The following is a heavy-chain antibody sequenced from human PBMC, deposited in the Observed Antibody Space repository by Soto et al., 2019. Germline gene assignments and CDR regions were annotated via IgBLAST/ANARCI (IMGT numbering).Heavy chain of an antibody. Sequence: QVQLQESGPGLVKPSETLSLTCTVSGGSISGYYWSWIRQSPGKGLEWIGFIYYSGTTNYNPSLKSVFSISIFQSKYHSSLMMPSVTSVNTTIYYCLASANVRPYYNVADYWAHGAMITVSS. V-gene: IGHV4-59*08. D-gene: IGHD3-10*01. CDR3: LASANVRPYYNVADY. J-gene: IGHJ4*01. CDR2: IYYSGTT. CDR1: GGSISGYY.